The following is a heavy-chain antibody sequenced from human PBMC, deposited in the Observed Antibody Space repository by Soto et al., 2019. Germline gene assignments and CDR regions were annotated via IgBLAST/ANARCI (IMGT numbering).Heavy chain of an antibody. CDR3: AHCGPEGSFDS. Sequence: QITLKESGPTLVRPTQTLTLTCTFSGFSLSATGAGVAWIRQPPGKALAWLALIYWDDDTFYSQSLKTRLTITKDTSKNQVVLTMTNLDPVDTATYYCAHCGPEGSFDSWCQGTLVTVSS. J-gene: IGHJ4*02. CDR1: GFSLSATGAG. CDR2: IYWDDDT. V-gene: IGHV2-5*02.